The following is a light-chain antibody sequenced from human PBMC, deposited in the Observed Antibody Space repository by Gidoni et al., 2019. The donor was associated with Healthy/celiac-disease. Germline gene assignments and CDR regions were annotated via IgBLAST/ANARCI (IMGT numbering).Light chain of an antibody. CDR3: QQRSNWPPLT. Sequence: EIVLTQSPATLSLSPGERATLSCRASQRVSSYLAWYQQKPGQAPRRLIYDASNRATGIPARFRGRGSGKDFTLTISSLEPEDFAVYYCQQRSNWPPLTFGGGNKVEIK. CDR2: DAS. V-gene: IGKV3-11*01. CDR1: QRVSSY. J-gene: IGKJ4*01.